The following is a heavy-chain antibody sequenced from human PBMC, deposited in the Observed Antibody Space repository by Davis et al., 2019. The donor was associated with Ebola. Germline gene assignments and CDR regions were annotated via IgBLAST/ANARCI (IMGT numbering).Heavy chain of an antibody. D-gene: IGHD6-13*01. CDR3: ARAAGAAADYYYYGMDV. CDR1: GGSFSGYY. J-gene: IGHJ6*02. CDR2: INHSGST. V-gene: IGHV4-34*01. Sequence: MPGGSLRLSCAVYGGSFSGYYWSWIRQPPGKGLEWIGEINHSGSTNYNPSLKSRVTISVDTSKNQFSLKLSSVTAADTAVYYCARAAGAAADYYYYGMDVWGQGTTVTVSS.